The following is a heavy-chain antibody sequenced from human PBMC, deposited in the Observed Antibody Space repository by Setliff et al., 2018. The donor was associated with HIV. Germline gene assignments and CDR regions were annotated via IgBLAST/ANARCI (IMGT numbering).Heavy chain of an antibody. CDR1: GFSLTTDGVG. J-gene: IGHJ3*02. Sequence: GSGPTLVNPTQTLTLTCTFSGFSLTTDGVGVGWIRQPPGKALEWLALVYGDDDKRYSPSLKSRLTITKDTSKNQVVLTMTNMDPVDTATYYCAHSVVAEYGENAFDIWGQGTMVTVSS. CDR2: VYGDDDK. CDR3: AHSVVAEYGENAFDI. D-gene: IGHD4-17*01. V-gene: IGHV2-5*02.